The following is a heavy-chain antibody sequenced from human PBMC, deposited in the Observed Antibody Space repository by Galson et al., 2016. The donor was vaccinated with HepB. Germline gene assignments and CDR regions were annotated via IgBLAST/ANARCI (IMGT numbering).Heavy chain of an antibody. J-gene: IGHJ4*02. CDR3: ARDWRGVARFDS. V-gene: IGHV4-31*03. D-gene: IGHD2-15*01. CDR1: GGSISSGGYY. Sequence: TLSLTCTVSGGSISSGGYYWSWIRQHPGKGLEWIGYMYYSGSTYYNPSPMSRVIISVDTSRNQFSLKLTSVTAADTAVYYCARDWRGVARFDSWGQGTLVTVSS. CDR2: MYYSGST.